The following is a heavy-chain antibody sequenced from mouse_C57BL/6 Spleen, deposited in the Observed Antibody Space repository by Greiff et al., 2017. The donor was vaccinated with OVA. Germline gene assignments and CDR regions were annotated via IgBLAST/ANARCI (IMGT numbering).Heavy chain of an antibody. CDR3: ARHRDYGSSEPWFAY. CDR2: ISGGGGNT. Sequence: EVKVEESGGGLVKPGGSLKLSCAASGFTFSSYTMSWVRQTPEKRLEWVATISGGGGNTYYPDSVKGRFTISRDNAKNTLYLQMSSLRSEDTALYYCARHRDYGSSEPWFAYWGQGTLVTVSA. D-gene: IGHD1-1*01. J-gene: IGHJ3*01. V-gene: IGHV5-9*01. CDR1: GFTFSSYT.